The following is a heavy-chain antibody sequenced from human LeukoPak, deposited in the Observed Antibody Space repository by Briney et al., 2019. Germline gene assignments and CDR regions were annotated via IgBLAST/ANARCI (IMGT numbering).Heavy chain of an antibody. CDR1: GGTFSSYA. Sequence: RGASVKVSCKASGGTFSSYAISWVRQAPGQGLEWMGGIIPIFGTANYAQKFQGRATITADESTSTAYMELSSLTSEDTAVYYCARSNYGGKRWFDPWGQGTLVTVSS. J-gene: IGHJ5*02. V-gene: IGHV1-69*13. D-gene: IGHD4-23*01. CDR2: IIPIFGTA. CDR3: ARSNYGGKRWFDP.